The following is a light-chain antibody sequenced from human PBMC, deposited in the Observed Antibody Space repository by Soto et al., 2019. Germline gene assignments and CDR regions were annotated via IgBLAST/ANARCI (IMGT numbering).Light chain of an antibody. CDR1: TSDVGGYIF. Sequence: QSVLTQPASVSGSPGQSITISCTGTTSDVGGYIFVSWYQHHPGKAPKLMIYDVSDRPSGVSSRFSGSKSGNTASLTISGLQAEDEADYYCTSYSSITTNYVFGTGTKLTVL. V-gene: IGLV2-14*03. CDR2: DVS. CDR3: TSYSSITTNYV. J-gene: IGLJ1*01.